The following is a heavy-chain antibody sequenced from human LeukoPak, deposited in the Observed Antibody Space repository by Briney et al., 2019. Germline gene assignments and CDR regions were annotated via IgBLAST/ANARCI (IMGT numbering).Heavy chain of an antibody. J-gene: IGHJ5*02. CDR3: AREDGDGYNSPDYNWFDP. D-gene: IGHD5-24*01. CDR1: GYTFTGYY. Sequence: ASVKVSCKASGYTFTGYYMHWVRQAPGQGLEWMGWINPNSGGTNYAQEFQGRVTITRDISASTVYMELRSLKSDDMGVYYCAREDGDGYNSPDYNWFDPWGQGTLVTVST. CDR2: INPNSGGT. V-gene: IGHV1-2*02.